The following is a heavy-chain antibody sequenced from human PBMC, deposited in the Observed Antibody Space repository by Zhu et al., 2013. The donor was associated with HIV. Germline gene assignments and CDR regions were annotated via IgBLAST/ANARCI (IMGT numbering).Heavy chain of an antibody. CDR3: ARTFGGYYDSSGPGAFDI. J-gene: IGHJ3*02. Sequence: QVQLVQSGAEVKKPGASVKVSCKASGYTFTSYGISWVRQAPGQGLEWMGWISAYNGNTNYAQKLQGRVTMTTDTSTSTAYMELRSLRSDDTAVYYCARTFGGYYDSSGPGAFDIWGQGTMVTVSS. CDR2: ISAYNGNT. D-gene: IGHD3-22*01. V-gene: IGHV1-18*01. CDR1: GYTFTSYG.